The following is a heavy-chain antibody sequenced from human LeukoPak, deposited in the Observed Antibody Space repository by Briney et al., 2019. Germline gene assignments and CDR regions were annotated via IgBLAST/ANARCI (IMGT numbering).Heavy chain of an antibody. CDR2: ISGSGGNT. D-gene: IGHD1-1*01. V-gene: IGHV3-23*01. J-gene: IGHJ4*02. Sequence: GSLRLSCAASGFTFSSYWMTWVRQAPGKGLEWVSAISGSGGNTYYADSVKGRFTISRDNSKNTLYLQMNSLRAEDTAVYYCANNWNYGDYWGQGTLVTVSS. CDR3: ANNWNYGDY. CDR1: GFTFSSYW.